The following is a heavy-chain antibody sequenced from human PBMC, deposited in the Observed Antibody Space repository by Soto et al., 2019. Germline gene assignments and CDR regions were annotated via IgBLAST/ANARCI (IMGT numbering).Heavy chain of an antibody. Sequence: QVQLQESGPGLVKPSQTLSLTCTVSGGSISSGDYYWSWIRQPPGKGLEWIGYIYYSGSTYYNPSLKSRVPISVDTSKNPFSLKLGSVTAADTAVYYCAKTGYSYGYGWFDPWGQGTLVTVSS. J-gene: IGHJ5*02. CDR1: GGSISSGDYY. D-gene: IGHD5-18*01. CDR3: AKTGYSYGYGWFDP. V-gene: IGHV4-30-4*01. CDR2: IYYSGST.